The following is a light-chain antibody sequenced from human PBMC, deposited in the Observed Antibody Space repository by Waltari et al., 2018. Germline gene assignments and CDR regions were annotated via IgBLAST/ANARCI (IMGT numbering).Light chain of an antibody. J-gene: IGLJ3*02. V-gene: IGLV5-39*01. CDR3: ATWHSNLWV. CDR1: SGLRVDGYN. CDR2: YYSDSSK. Sequence: QPVLTQPTSLSASPGASVRLTCTLRSGLRVDGYNIHWYQPKPRSPPRYLLQYYSDSSKGQGSGVPSRFSGSKDASANAGILLVSGFQSEDEADYYCATWHSNLWVFGGGTRLTVL.